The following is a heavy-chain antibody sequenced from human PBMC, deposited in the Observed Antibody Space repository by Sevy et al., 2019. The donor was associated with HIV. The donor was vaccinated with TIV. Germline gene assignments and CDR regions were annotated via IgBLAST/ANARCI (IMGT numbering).Heavy chain of an antibody. J-gene: IGHJ4*02. CDR3: AKDRYGSGSMGERNPDY. D-gene: IGHD3-10*01. CDR2: INPDSGNT. CDR1: GYTFTDYY. Sequence: GPSVKVSCKSSGYTFTDYYMHWVRQAPGQGLEWMGWINPDSGNTNYAQRFQGRVTMTRDTSINTAYMELNRLKADDTAIYYCAKDRYGSGSMGERNPDYWGQGTLVTVSS. V-gene: IGHV1-2*02.